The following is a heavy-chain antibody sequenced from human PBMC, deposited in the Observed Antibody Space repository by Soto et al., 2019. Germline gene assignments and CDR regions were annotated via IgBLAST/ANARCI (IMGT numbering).Heavy chain of an antibody. D-gene: IGHD3-22*01. CDR3: ARLGDSSGAGYFDY. CDR1: GASISSGDYY. J-gene: IGHJ4*02. V-gene: IGHV4-30-4*01. Sequence: TSETLSLTCTVSGASISSGDYYWSWIRQPPGKGLEWIGYIYYSGSTYYNPSLKSRLAISVDTSKNQFSLRLNSVTAADTAVYYCARLGDSSGAGYFDYWGQGTLVTVSS. CDR2: IYYSGST.